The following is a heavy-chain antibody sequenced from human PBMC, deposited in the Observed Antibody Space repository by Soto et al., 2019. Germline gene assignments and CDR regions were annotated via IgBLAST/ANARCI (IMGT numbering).Heavy chain of an antibody. Sequence: GKSLKISCNCSGYSFTNYCIVWVRQMPGKGLECMGIIYPGDSDTRYSPSFQGQVTISADKSISTAYLQWSSLKASDTAMYYCARPRYPGRGYYGMDVWGQGTTVTVSS. J-gene: IGHJ6*02. D-gene: IGHD2-15*01. CDR2: IYPGDSDT. V-gene: IGHV5-51*01. CDR3: ARPRYPGRGYYGMDV. CDR1: GYSFTNYC.